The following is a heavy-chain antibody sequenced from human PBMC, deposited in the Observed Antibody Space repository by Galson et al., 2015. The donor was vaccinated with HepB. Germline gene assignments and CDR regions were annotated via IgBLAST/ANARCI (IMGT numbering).Heavy chain of an antibody. J-gene: IGHJ6*03. CDR3: AKARYYYFMDV. Sequence: FLRLSCAASGFTFSNYAMNWVRQAPGKGLGWVSTISGSGDNTYYADSVKGRLTISRDNSKKTLYLEMNSLRAEDTAVYYCAKARYYYFMDVWGKGTTVTVSS. D-gene: IGHD3-16*02. CDR1: GFTFSNYA. V-gene: IGHV3-23*01. CDR2: ISGSGDNT.